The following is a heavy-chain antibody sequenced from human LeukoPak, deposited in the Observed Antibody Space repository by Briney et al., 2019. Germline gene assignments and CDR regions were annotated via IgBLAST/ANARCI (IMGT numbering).Heavy chain of an antibody. D-gene: IGHD3-22*01. J-gene: IGHJ4*02. Sequence: PGGSLRLSCAASGFTFSSYAMSWVRRAPGKGLEWFSAIRGSSGSTYYADSVKGRFTISRDNSKNTLYLQMNSLRAEDTAVYYCARGGRYDSSGYLHYFDYWGQGTLVTVSS. CDR1: GFTFSSYA. CDR3: ARGGRYDSSGYLHYFDY. V-gene: IGHV3-23*01. CDR2: IRGSSGST.